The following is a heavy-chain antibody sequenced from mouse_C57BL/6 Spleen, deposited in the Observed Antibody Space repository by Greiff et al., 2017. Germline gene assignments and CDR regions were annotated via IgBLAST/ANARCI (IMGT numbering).Heavy chain of an antibody. D-gene: IGHD1-1*01. CDR2: IDPSDSYT. CDR1: GYTFTSYW. Sequence: QVQLKQPGAELVMPGASVKLSCKASGYTFTSYWMHWVKQRPGQGLEWIGEIDPSDSYTNYNQKFKGKSTLTVDKSSSTAYMQISSLTSEDSAVYYCARNYGSRYRYMDGWGTGTTVTVSS. J-gene: IGHJ1*03. V-gene: IGHV1-69*01. CDR3: ARNYGSRYRYMDG.